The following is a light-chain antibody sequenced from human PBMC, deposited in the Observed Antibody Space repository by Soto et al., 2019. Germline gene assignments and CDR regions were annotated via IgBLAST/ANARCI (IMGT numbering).Light chain of an antibody. CDR2: AFT. Sequence: QSALTQPPSVSGAPGQRVTISCTWNSSNIGTGGYDVHWYQKRLDTAPKLVIYAFTSRASGVPDRFSGSRSASSASLAINGLQAEDEDDYYCQSSDSILSSPGVFGGGTKLTVL. CDR3: QSSDSILSSPGV. V-gene: IGLV1-40*01. CDR1: SSNIGTGGYD. J-gene: IGLJ3*02.